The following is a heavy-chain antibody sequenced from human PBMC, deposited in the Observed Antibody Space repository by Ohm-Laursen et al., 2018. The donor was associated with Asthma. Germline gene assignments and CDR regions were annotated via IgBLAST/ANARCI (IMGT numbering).Heavy chain of an antibody. V-gene: IGHV3-48*01. CDR1: GFTFSTYS. CDR2: ISSKSSTI. J-gene: IGHJ4*02. Sequence: SLRLSCAASGFTFSTYSMHWVRQAPGKGLEWVSFISSKSSTIYSANTVKGRFTVSRENAKNSLYLQMNSLRAGDTAVYYCARGKYYDSSGYYYFDYWGQGTLVTVSS. CDR3: ARGKYYDSSGYYYFDY. D-gene: IGHD3-22*01.